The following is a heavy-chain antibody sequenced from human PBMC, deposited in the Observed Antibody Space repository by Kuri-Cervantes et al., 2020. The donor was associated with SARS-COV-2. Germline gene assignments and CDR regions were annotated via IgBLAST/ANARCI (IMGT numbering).Heavy chain of an antibody. CDR2: ISGSGGTT. CDR1: GITFSSYA. V-gene: IGHV3-23*01. CDR3: TTDSVLWS. Sequence: GESLKISCAASGITFSSYAMSWVRQAPEKGLEWVSAISGSGGTTYYADSVKGRFTISRDNSKTTLYLQMNSLKTEDTAVYYCTTDSVLWSWGQGTLVTVSS. J-gene: IGHJ5*02. D-gene: IGHD2-21*01.